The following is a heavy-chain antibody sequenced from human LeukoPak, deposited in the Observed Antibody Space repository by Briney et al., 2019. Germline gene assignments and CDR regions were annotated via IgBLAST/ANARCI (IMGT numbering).Heavy chain of an antibody. CDR3: ARIAQQHLARHFDF. CDR2: VSAYNGDT. D-gene: IGHD6-13*01. J-gene: IGHJ4*02. CDR1: GYTFTSYG. Sequence: ASVKVSCKASGYTFTSYGFSWVGQAPGQGLEWMGWVSAYNGDTNYAQKVQGRVTMTTDTSTSTAYMELRSLRSDDTAVYYCARIAQQHLARHFDFWGQGTLVTVSS. V-gene: IGHV1-18*04.